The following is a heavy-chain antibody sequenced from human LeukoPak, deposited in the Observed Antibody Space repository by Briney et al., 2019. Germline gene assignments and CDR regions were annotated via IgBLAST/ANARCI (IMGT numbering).Heavy chain of an antibody. D-gene: IGHD6-13*01. Sequence: PSETLSLTCTVSGGSISSSSYYWSWIRQPPGKGLEWIGYIYYSGSTNYNPSLKSRVTISVDTSKNQFSLKLSSVTAADTAVYYCARGGIAAADNYFDYWGQGTLVTVSS. CDR3: ARGGIAAADNYFDY. CDR2: IYYSGST. CDR1: GGSISSSSYY. J-gene: IGHJ4*02. V-gene: IGHV4-61*01.